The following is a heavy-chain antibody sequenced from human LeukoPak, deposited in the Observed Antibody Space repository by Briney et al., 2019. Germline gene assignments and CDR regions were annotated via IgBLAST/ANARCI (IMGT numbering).Heavy chain of an antibody. CDR2: ISSSSSTI. CDR1: GFTFSSYS. CDR3: GRDDVKAYDLWSGYKLDY. V-gene: IGHV3-48*01. J-gene: IGHJ4*02. Sequence: GGSLRLSCAASGFTFSSYSMNWVRQAPGKGLEWVSYISSSSSTIYYADSVRGRFTISRDNAKNSLYLQMNSLGAEDTAVYYCGRDDVKAYDLWSGYKLDYWGQGTLVTASS. D-gene: IGHD3-3*01.